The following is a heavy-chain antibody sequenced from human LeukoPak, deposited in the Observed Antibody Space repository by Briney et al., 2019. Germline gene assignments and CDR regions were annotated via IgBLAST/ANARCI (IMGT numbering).Heavy chain of an antibody. D-gene: IGHD3-3*01. Sequence: SETLSLTCAVYGGSFSGYYWSWIRQPPGKGLEWIGEINHSGSTNYNPSLKSRVTISVDTSKNRFSLKLSSVTAADTAVYYCARGFPAGFWSGYYRNWFDPWGQGTLVTVSS. CDR1: GGSFSGYY. V-gene: IGHV4-34*01. CDR2: INHSGST. CDR3: ARGFPAGFWSGYYRNWFDP. J-gene: IGHJ5*02.